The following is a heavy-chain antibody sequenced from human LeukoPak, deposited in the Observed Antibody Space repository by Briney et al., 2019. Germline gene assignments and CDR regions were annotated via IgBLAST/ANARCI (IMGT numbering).Heavy chain of an antibody. CDR3: ARPPTGLYYDFWSGYYEGYFDY. J-gene: IGHJ4*02. CDR1: GFTFSSYS. Sequence: PGGSLRLSCAASGFTFSSYSMNWVRQAPGKGLEWVAVISYDGSNKYYADSVKGRFTISRDNSKNTLYLQMNSLRAEDTAVYYCARPPTGLYYDFWSGYYEGYFDYWGQGTLVTVSS. CDR2: ISYDGSNK. V-gene: IGHV3-30*03. D-gene: IGHD3-3*01.